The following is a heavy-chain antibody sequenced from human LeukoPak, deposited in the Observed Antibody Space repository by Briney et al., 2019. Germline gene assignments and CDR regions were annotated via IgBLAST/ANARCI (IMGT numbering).Heavy chain of an antibody. J-gene: IGHJ4*02. D-gene: IGHD3-9*01. CDR2: ITGSGDTT. Sequence: PGGSLRLSCAASGFTFSAYYMTWIRQAPGKGLEWVSAITGSGDTTYYADSVKGRFTISRDNSKNTLYVEMNTLRAEDTAVYYCAKWGDYDILTGYYVSDFWGQGTLVTVSS. CDR1: GFTFSAYY. V-gene: IGHV3-23*01. CDR3: AKWGDYDILTGYYVSDF.